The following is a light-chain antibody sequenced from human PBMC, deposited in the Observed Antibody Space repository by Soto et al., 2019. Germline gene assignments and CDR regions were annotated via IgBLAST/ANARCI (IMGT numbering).Light chain of an antibody. CDR3: SSYTSSSTLYV. V-gene: IGLV2-14*01. CDR1: SSDVGGYNY. J-gene: IGLJ1*01. CDR2: DVS. Sequence: QSVLTRPASVYGAPGQSITISCTGTSSDVGGYNYVSWYQQRPGKAPKLMIYDVSNRPSGVSNRFSGSKSGNTASLTISGLQAEDEADYYCSSYTSSSTLYVFGTGTKVTVL.